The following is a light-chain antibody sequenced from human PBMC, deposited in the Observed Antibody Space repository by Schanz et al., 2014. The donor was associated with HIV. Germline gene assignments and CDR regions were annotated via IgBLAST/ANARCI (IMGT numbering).Light chain of an antibody. J-gene: IGKJ1*01. CDR3: QQYGSSPRT. CDR2: GAS. CDR1: QSVSSD. Sequence: EIVLTQSPGTLSLSPGERATLSCRASQSVSSDLAWYQQKPGQAPRLLISGASSRATGIPDRFSGSGSGTDFTLTISRLEPEDFAVYYCQQYGSSPRTFGQGTKVEI. V-gene: IGKV3-20*01.